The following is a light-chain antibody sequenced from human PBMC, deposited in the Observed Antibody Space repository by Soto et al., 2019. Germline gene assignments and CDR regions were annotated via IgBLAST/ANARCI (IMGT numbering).Light chain of an antibody. Sequence: QSALTQPPSASGSPGQSVAISCTGTSSDVGGYNYVSWYQQHPGKAPKLMIYEVSKRPSGVPDRFSGSKSGNTASLTVSRLQAEDEADYYCSSYVGSNNSYVFENGTKVTV. CDR1: SSDVGGYNY. J-gene: IGLJ1*01. CDR2: EVS. CDR3: SSYVGSNNSYV. V-gene: IGLV2-8*01.